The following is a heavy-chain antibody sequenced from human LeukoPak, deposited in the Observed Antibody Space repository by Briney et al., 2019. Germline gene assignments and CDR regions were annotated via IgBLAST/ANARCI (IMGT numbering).Heavy chain of an antibody. V-gene: IGHV1-18*01. J-gene: IGHJ3*02. CDR2: ISAYNGNT. Sequence: ASVKVSCKASGYTFTSYGISWVRQAPGQGLEWMGWISAYNGNTNYAQKFQGRVTITADESTSTAYMELSSLRSEDTAVYYCAREMRISTMIVVGRSADAFDIWGQGTMVTVSS. CDR1: GYTFTSYG. CDR3: AREMRISTMIVVGRSADAFDI. D-gene: IGHD3-22*01.